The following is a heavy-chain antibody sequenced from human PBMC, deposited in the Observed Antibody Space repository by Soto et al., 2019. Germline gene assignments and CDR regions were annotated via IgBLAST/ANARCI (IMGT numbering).Heavy chain of an antibody. CDR3: ARRSGDYGDYGLSLAY. CDR1: GYVFTGYG. D-gene: IGHD4-17*01. J-gene: IGHJ4*02. V-gene: IGHV1-18*01. CDR2: ISAYNGNT. Sequence: QFQLVQSGAEVKKPGASVKVSCKASGYVFTGYGISWVRQAPGQGLEWMAWISAYNGNTKYAQKFQGRVTMTTDASPRTAYLELSSLRSDDTGVYYCARRSGDYGDYGLSLAYWGQGTLVTVSS.